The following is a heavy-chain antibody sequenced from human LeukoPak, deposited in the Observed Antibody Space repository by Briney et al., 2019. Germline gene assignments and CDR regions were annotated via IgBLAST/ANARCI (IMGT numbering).Heavy chain of an antibody. CDR1: GFTFSSYA. V-gene: IGHV3-30*04. Sequence: GGSLRLSCAASGFTFSSYAIHWVRQAPGKGLEWVAVISYDGSNKYYADSVKGRFTISRDNSKNTLYLQMNSLRAEDTAVYYCAKPRLRYFDWLSSLDYWGQGTLVTVSS. D-gene: IGHD3-9*01. CDR3: AKPRLRYFDWLSSLDY. J-gene: IGHJ4*02. CDR2: ISYDGSNK.